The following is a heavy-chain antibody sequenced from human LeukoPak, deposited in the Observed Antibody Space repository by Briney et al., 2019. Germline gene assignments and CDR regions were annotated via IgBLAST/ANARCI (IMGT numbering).Heavy chain of an antibody. Sequence: PGGSLRLSCAASGFTFSNYAMTWVRQAPGKGLEWVSSISGDGGYTYYADSVKGRFTISRDNSKNTVYVEMNSLRGEDTAIYYCAKGGDYYGASFYFWGQGTLVTVSS. J-gene: IGHJ4*02. CDR2: ISGDGGYT. D-gene: IGHD3-10*01. V-gene: IGHV3-23*01. CDR3: AKGGDYYGASFYF. CDR1: GFTFSNYA.